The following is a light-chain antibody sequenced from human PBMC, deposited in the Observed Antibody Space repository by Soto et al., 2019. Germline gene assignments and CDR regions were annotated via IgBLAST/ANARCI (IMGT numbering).Light chain of an antibody. CDR3: QQYYSSWT. CDR1: QSVLHSSNNKNY. V-gene: IGKV4-1*01. Sequence: DIVMTQSPDSLAVSLGERAAINCKSSQSVLHSSNNKNYLAWYQQKPRQPPKLLIYWASTRESRVPDRFSGSGSGTDFTLTISSLQAEDVAVYYCQQYYSSWTFGQGTKVEIK. CDR2: WAS. J-gene: IGKJ1*01.